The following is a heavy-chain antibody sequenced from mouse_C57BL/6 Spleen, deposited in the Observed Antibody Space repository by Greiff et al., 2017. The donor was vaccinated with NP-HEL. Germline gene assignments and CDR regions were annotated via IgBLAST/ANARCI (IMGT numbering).Heavy chain of an antibody. CDR1: GYTFTSYW. Sequence: QVQLQQPGAELVRPGSSVKLSCKASGYTFTSYWMHWVKQRPGQGLEWIGEIDPSDSYTNYNQKFKGKSTLTVDKSSSTAYMQLSSLTSEDSAVYYCARGDSSGYSAWFAYWGQGTLVTVSA. J-gene: IGHJ3*01. V-gene: IGHV1-69*01. CDR2: IDPSDSYT. CDR3: ARGDSSGYSAWFAY. D-gene: IGHD3-2*02.